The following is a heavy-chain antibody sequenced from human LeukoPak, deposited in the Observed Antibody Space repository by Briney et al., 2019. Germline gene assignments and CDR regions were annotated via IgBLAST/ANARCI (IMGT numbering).Heavy chain of an antibody. CDR3: AGVFCSGGDCYRYSDY. CDR2: MNPNSGNT. CDR1: GYMFTSYD. Sequence: ASVKVSCKASGYMFTSYDINWVRQATGQGLEWMGWMNPNSGNTGFGQKFQGRVTMTRDTSISTAYMELSSLRSEDTAVYYCAGVFCSGGDCYRYSDYWGQGTLVTVSS. J-gene: IGHJ4*02. V-gene: IGHV1-8*01. D-gene: IGHD2-21*02.